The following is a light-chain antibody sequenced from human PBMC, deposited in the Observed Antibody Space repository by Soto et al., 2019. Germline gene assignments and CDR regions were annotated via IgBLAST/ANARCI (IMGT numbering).Light chain of an antibody. V-gene: IGLV2-8*01. J-gene: IGLJ3*02. Sequence: QSALTQPPSASGSPGQSVTISCTGTSSDVGGYNYVSWYQHHPGKGPKLMIYEVSKRPSGVPDRFSGSKSGTSASLAINGLQAEDEAHYYCQSYDNSLSGSWVFGGGTKLTVL. CDR3: QSYDNSLSGSWV. CDR2: EVS. CDR1: SSDVGGYNY.